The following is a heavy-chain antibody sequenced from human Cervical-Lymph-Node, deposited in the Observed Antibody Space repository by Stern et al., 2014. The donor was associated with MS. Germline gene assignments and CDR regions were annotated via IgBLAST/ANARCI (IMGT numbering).Heavy chain of an antibody. V-gene: IGHV3-30-3*01. CDR3: ARPSDGDYGPNWFDP. CDR2: ISSDGNNK. J-gene: IGHJ5*02. D-gene: IGHD4-17*01. CDR1: GFTFSTYP. Sequence: VQLVESGGGVVQPGRSLRLSCAASGFTFSTYPMHWVRQAPGKGLEWVTFISSDGNNKYYADSVKGRFSISRDNSKNTLYLQMNSLRAEDTAVYYCARPSDGDYGPNWFDPWGQGTLVTVSS.